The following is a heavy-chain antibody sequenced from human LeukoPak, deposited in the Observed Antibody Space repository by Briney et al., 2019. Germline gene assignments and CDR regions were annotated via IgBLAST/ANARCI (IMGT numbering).Heavy chain of an antibody. V-gene: IGHV4-59*01. D-gene: IGHD5-24*01. Sequence: PSETLSLTCTVSGGSISSYYWSWIRQPPGKGLEWIGYIYYSGSTNYNPSLKSRVTISVDTSKNQFSLKLSSVTAADTAVYYCARRRDGYNYYAFDIWGQGTMVTVSS. CDR1: GGSISSYY. CDR3: ARRRDGYNYYAFDI. J-gene: IGHJ3*02. CDR2: IYYSGST.